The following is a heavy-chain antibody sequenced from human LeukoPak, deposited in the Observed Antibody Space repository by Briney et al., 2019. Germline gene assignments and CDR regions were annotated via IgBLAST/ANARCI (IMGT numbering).Heavy chain of an antibody. Sequence: ASVKVSCKASGYTFTSYGISWVRQAPGQGLEWMGWISAYNGNTNYAQNLQGRVTMTTDTSTSTVYMELRSLRSDDTAVYYCARVGHDYGDYNRNWFDPWGQGTLVTVSS. CDR2: ISAYNGNT. D-gene: IGHD4-17*01. CDR1: GYTFTSYG. V-gene: IGHV1-18*01. CDR3: ARVGHDYGDYNRNWFDP. J-gene: IGHJ5*02.